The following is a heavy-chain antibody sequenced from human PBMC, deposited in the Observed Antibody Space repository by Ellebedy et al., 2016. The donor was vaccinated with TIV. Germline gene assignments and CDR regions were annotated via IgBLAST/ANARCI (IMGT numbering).Heavy chain of an antibody. CDR3: AGYDIGGYYYGIDN. CDR2: YSGST. D-gene: IGHD3-22*01. Sequence: MPSETLSLTCNVSGGSITNYYWSWIRQPPGKGLEWIGYYSGSTDYTPSLKSRVTIFLDTSKSQLSLKLSSVTAADTAVYYCAGYDIGGYYYGIDNWGQGTLVTVSS. J-gene: IGHJ4*02. V-gene: IGHV4-59*01. CDR1: GGSITNYY.